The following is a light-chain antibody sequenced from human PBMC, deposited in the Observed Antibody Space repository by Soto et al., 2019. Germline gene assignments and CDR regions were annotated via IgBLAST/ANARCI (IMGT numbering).Light chain of an antibody. Sequence: QSVLTQPASVSDSPGQSITISCTGTSSDGGGANFVSWYQQHPGKPPKLIIYDVANRPSGVSNRFSGSKSGSTASLIISRLQTEDEADYYCVSYTSSTTYVFGTGTKVTVL. CDR2: DVA. CDR3: VSYTSSTTYV. CDR1: SSDGGGANF. V-gene: IGLV2-14*03. J-gene: IGLJ1*01.